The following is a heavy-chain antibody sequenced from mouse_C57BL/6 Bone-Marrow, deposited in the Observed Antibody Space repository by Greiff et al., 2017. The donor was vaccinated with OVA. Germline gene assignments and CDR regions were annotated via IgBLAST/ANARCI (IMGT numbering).Heavy chain of an antibody. CDR3: TRAPLTTVVAPDY. J-gene: IGHJ2*01. D-gene: IGHD1-1*01. CDR1: GYTFTDYE. CDR2: IAPETGGT. V-gene: IGHV1-15*01. Sequence: ESGAELVRPGASVTLSCKASGYTFTDYEMHWVKQTPVHGLEWIGAIAPETGGTAYNQKFKGKAILTADKSSSTAYMELRSRTSEDSAVYYCTRAPLTTVVAPDYWGQGTTLTVSS.